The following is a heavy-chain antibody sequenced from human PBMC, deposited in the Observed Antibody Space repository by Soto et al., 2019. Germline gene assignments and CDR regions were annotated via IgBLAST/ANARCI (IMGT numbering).Heavy chain of an antibody. CDR2: ISSSSSTI. J-gene: IGHJ4*02. V-gene: IGHV3-48*01. CDR1: GFTFSSYS. D-gene: IGHD3-22*01. Sequence: GGSLRLSCAASGFTFSSYSMNWVRQAPGKGLEWVSYISSSSSTIYYADSVKGRFTISRDNAKNSLYLQMNSLRAEDTAVYYCARDIYDSSGYYVNFDYWGQGTLVTVSS. CDR3: ARDIYDSSGYYVNFDY.